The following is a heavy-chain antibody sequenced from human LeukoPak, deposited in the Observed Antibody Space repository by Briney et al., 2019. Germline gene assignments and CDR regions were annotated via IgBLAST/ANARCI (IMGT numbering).Heavy chain of an antibody. V-gene: IGHV1-46*01. Sequence: ASVKVSCKASGYIFTSYYMHWVRQAPGQGLEWMGIINPSNGYTTYAQKFQGRVTMTRDTSTSTVYMELSSLRSEDTAVYYCARVSGYSYDLDYWGQGTLVTVSS. CDR3: ARVSGYSYDLDY. CDR1: GYIFTSYY. CDR2: INPSNGYT. J-gene: IGHJ4*02. D-gene: IGHD5-18*01.